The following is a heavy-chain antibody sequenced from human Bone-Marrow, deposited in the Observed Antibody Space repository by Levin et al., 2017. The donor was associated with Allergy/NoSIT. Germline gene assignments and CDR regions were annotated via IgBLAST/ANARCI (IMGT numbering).Heavy chain of an antibody. V-gene: IGHV3-30*18. Sequence: GGSLRLSCAASGFTFSSYGMHWVRQAPGKGLEWVAVISYDGSNKYYADSVKGRFTISRDNSKNTLYLQMNSLRAEDTAVYYCAKGSPVVTDYWGQGTLVTVSS. CDR1: GFTFSSYG. J-gene: IGHJ4*02. CDR3: AKGSPVVTDY. D-gene: IGHD4-23*01. CDR2: ISYDGSNK.